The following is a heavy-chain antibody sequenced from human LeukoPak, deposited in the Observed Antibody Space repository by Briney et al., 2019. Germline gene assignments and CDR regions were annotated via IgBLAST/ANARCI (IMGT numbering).Heavy chain of an antibody. CDR3: AKRMTSMVTLNS. CDR2: ISSGGGTST. J-gene: IGHJ5*02. CDR1: GFTFSNFA. D-gene: IGHD4-17*01. V-gene: IGHV3-23*01. Sequence: QPGGSLRLSCAASGFTFSNFAMSCVRQAPGKGLEWVSAISSGGGTSTYYADSVKGRFTISRDNSKNPLYLQMNSLRAEDTAVYYCAKRMTSMVTLNSWGQGTLVTVS.